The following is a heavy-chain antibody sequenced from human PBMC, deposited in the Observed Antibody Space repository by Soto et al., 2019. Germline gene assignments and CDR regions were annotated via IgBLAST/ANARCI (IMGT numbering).Heavy chain of an antibody. CDR3: AHRRIHNTDWDRGIFDY. CDR1: GFSLSTSGVG. D-gene: IGHD3-9*01. Sequence: SGPTLVNPTQTLTLTCTFSGFSLSTSGVGVGWIRQPPGKALECLALIYWDDDKRYSPSLRSRLTISKDASKNQVVLTMTNMDPVDTATYYCAHRRIHNTDWDRGIFDYWGQGTPVTVS. CDR2: IYWDDDK. V-gene: IGHV2-5*02. J-gene: IGHJ4*02.